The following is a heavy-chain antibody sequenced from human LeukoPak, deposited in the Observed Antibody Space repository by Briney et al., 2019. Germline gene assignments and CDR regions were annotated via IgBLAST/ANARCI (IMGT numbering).Heavy chain of an antibody. CDR1: GYTFTGYY. V-gene: IGHV1-2*02. CDR2: INPNSGGT. J-gene: IGHJ3*02. Sequence: ASVKVSCKASGYTFTGYYMHWVRQAPGQGLEWMGWINPNSGGTNYAQKFQGRVTMTRDTSISTAYMELSRLRSDDTAVYYCARLTYYDFWSGYNYAFDIWGQGTMVTVSS. CDR3: ARLTYYDFWSGYNYAFDI. D-gene: IGHD3-3*01.